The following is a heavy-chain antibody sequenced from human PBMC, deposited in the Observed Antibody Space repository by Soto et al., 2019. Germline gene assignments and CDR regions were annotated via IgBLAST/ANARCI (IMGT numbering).Heavy chain of an antibody. V-gene: IGHV4-34*01. CDR1: GGSFSGYY. J-gene: IGHJ4*02. CDR2: INHSGST. D-gene: IGHD2-2*01. Sequence: PSETLSLTCAVYGGSFSGYYWSWIRQPPGKGLEWIGEINHSGSTNYNPSLKSRVTISVDTSKNQFSLKLSSVTAADTAVYYCATENIGYCSSTSCYGTHFDYWGQGTLVTVSS. CDR3: ATENIGYCSSTSCYGTHFDY.